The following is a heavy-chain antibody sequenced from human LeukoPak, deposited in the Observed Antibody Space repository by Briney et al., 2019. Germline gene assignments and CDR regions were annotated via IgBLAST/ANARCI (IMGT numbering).Heavy chain of an antibody. Sequence: GGSLRLSCAAAGFTLSSFAMSWVRQAPGKGLEWLSAIRGSGGSTYYADSVKCRFTISRDNSKNTLYLQMNSLRAEDTAVYYCAKTGGIAAAGYWGQGTLVTVSS. J-gene: IGHJ4*02. V-gene: IGHV3-23*01. CDR3: AKTGGIAAAGY. CDR2: IRGSGGST. CDR1: GFTLSSFA. D-gene: IGHD6-13*01.